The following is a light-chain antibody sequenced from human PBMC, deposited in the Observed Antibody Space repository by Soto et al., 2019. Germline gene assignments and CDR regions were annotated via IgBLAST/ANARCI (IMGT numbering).Light chain of an antibody. J-gene: IGKJ4*01. CDR2: DAS. CDR1: TSVSSY. Sequence: EIVLTQSPAPLSLSPGERATLSCRASTSVSSYLAWYQKKPGQAPRLLISDASTRAAGIPARFSGSGSGTAFTLTISSLEPEDFAVYYRQQRSNWPQTFGGGTKVESK. CDR3: QQRSNWPQT. V-gene: IGKV3-11*01.